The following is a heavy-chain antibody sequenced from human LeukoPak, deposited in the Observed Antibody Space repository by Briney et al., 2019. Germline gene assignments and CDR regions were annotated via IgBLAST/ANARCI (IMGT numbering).Heavy chain of an antibody. CDR1: GYSFTSYW. D-gene: IGHD1-26*01. V-gene: IGHV5-51*01. CDR2: ISPSDSDT. Sequence: GESLKISFKDSGYSFTSYWIGWVRPMPGKGLEWMGIISPSDSDTRYSPSFQGQVTISVDKSISTAYLQWSSLKASDTAIYYCARQQVDYFDYWGQGTLVTVSS. J-gene: IGHJ4*02. CDR3: ARQQVDYFDY.